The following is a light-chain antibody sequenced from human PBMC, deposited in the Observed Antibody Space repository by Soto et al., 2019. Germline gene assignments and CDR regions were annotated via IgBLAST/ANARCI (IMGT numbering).Light chain of an antibody. CDR3: HQYGKSPRT. Sequence: PGERATLSCRASQSVSSSYLAWYQQKLGQAPRLLIYGASSRATGIPDRFSGSGSGTDFTLTISRLEPEDFGVYFCHQYGKSPRTFGQGTKVDIK. V-gene: IGKV3-20*01. J-gene: IGKJ1*01. CDR1: QSVSSSY. CDR2: GAS.